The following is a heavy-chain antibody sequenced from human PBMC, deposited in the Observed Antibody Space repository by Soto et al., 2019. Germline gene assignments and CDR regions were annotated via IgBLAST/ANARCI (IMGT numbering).Heavy chain of an antibody. D-gene: IGHD5-12*01. CDR3: ARRDYNYLCYMDV. J-gene: IGHJ6*03. V-gene: IGHV3-48*01. CDR1: GFTFSSYS. CDR2: ISSNNVTT. Sequence: EVQLVESGGGVVQPGGSLRLSCVASGFTFSSYSLSWVRQAPGKGLAWVSYISSNNVTTYYADSVKGRFTISRDNAKNSLNLQMKSLRADDTAVYYCARRDYNYLCYMDVWGKGTTVTVSS.